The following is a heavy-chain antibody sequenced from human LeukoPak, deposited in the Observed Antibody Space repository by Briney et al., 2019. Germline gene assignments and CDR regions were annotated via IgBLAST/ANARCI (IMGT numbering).Heavy chain of an antibody. V-gene: IGHV3-73*01. Sequence: GASLRLSSAASGFTFSGSAMHWVRQASGKGLEWVGRIRSKANSYATAYDASVKGRFTISRDDSKNTAYLQMNSLKTEDTAVYYCTTENYYDSSGYYPDAFDIWGQGTMVTVSS. J-gene: IGHJ3*02. CDR1: GFTFSGSA. D-gene: IGHD3-22*01. CDR2: IRSKANSYAT. CDR3: TTENYYDSSGYYPDAFDI.